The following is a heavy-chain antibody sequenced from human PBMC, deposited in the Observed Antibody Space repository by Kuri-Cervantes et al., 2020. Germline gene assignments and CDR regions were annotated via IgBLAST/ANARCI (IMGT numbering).Heavy chain of an antibody. CDR2: IYPGDSDT. CDR3: ARLKLLPIYYYYYGMDV. J-gene: IGHJ6*02. CDR1: GYSFTSYW. V-gene: IGHV5-51*01. Sequence: GESLKISCKGSGYSFTSYWIGWVRQMPGNGLEWMGIIYPGDSDTRYSPSFQGQVTISADKSISTAYLQWSSLKASDTAMYYCARLKLLPIYYYYYGMDVWGQGTTVTVSS. D-gene: IGHD2-15*01.